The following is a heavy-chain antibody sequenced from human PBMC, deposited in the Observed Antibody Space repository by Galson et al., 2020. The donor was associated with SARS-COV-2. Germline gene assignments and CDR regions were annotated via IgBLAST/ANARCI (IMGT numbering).Heavy chain of an antibody. D-gene: IGHD4-17*01. CDR1: GGTFNSYA. Sequence: ASVKVSCKASGGTFNSYAISWVRQAPGEGLEWMGGIIPMFRTPNYAQKFQGRVTITTDESTSTAYMELSSLKSEDTAVYYCARQTGGLYGDYYYWYMDVWGKGTTITVSS. CDR2: IIPMFRTP. CDR3: ARQTGGLYGDYYYWYMDV. J-gene: IGHJ6*03. V-gene: IGHV1-69*05.